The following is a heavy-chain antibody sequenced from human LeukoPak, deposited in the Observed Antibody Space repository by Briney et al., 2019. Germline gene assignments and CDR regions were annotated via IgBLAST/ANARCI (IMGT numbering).Heavy chain of an antibody. Sequence: PSETLSLTCAVSGGSISSGGYSWSWIRQPPGKGLEWIGYIYYSGSTYYNPSLKSRVTISVDTSKNQFSLKLSSVTAADTAVYYCARDDRIAVAGTHMSWYFDLWGRGTLVTVSS. CDR3: ARDDRIAVAGTHMSWYFDL. V-gene: IGHV4-30-4*07. D-gene: IGHD6-19*01. CDR1: GGSISSGGYS. J-gene: IGHJ2*01. CDR2: IYYSGST.